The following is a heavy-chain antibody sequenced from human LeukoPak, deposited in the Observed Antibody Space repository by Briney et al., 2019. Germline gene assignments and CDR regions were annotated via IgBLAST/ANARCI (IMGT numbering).Heavy chain of an antibody. V-gene: IGHV3-30*18. J-gene: IGHJ4*02. CDR3: AKGKTTVTTVFDY. Sequence: GGSLRLSCSASGFTFSSYGMHWVRQAPDKGLEWVAVISYDGGNKYYADSVKGRLTISRDNSKNTLYLQMNSLRAEDTAVYYCAKGKTTVTTVFDYWGQGTLVTVSS. D-gene: IGHD4-17*01. CDR1: GFTFSSYG. CDR2: ISYDGGNK.